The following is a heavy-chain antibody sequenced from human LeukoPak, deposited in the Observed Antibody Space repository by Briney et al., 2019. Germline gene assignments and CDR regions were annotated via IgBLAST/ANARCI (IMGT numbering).Heavy chain of an antibody. CDR2: INHSGST. J-gene: IGHJ3*02. Sequence: SETLSLTCAVYGGSFSGYYWSWIRQPLGKGLEWIGEINHSGSTNYNPSLKSRVTISVDTSKNQFSLKLSSVTAADTAVYYCASRNAFDIWGQGTMVTVSS. V-gene: IGHV4-34*01. CDR3: ASRNAFDI. CDR1: GGSFSGYY.